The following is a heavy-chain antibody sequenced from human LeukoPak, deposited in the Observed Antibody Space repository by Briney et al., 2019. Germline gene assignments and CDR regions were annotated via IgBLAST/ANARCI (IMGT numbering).Heavy chain of an antibody. J-gene: IGHJ4*02. Sequence: GGSLRLSCVFSGFTFSSYAMSWLRQAPGKGLEWVSSLSGSGGSTYCAVSVKGRFTIARDNSKNTLYLQMNSLRVEETAVYYCAKDPHIGYSCAYWGQGTLVSVSS. CDR3: AKDPHIGYSCAY. D-gene: IGHD5-18*01. V-gene: IGHV3-23*01. CDR1: GFTFSSYA. CDR2: LSGSGGST.